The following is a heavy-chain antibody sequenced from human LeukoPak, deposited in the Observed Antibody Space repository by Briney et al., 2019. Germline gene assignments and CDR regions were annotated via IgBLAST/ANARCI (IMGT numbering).Heavy chain of an antibody. Sequence: PGGSLRLSCAASGFTFSSYWMHWVRQAPGKGLVWVSRINSDGSSTSYADSVKGRFTISRDNAKNTLYLQMNSLRAEDTAVYYCARGHKTLWAFDIWGQGTMVTVSS. CDR1: GFTFSSYW. D-gene: IGHD3-16*01. CDR3: ARGHKTLWAFDI. CDR2: INSDGSST. J-gene: IGHJ3*02. V-gene: IGHV3-74*01.